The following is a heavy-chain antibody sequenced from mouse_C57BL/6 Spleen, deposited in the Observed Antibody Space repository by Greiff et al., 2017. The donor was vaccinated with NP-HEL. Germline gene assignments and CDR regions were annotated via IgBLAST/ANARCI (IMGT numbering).Heavy chain of an antibody. V-gene: IGHV1-61*01. CDR2: IYPSDSET. D-gene: IGHD1-1*01. CDR3: ARKEAYYYGSSYGFAY. J-gene: IGHJ3*01. CDR1: GYTFTSYW. Sequence: QVQLQQPGAELVRPGSSVKLSCKASGYTFTSYWMDWVKQRPGQGLEWIGNIYPSDSETHYNQKFKDKATLTVDKSSSTAYMQLSSLTSADSAVYYCARKEAYYYGSSYGFAYWGQGTLVTVSA.